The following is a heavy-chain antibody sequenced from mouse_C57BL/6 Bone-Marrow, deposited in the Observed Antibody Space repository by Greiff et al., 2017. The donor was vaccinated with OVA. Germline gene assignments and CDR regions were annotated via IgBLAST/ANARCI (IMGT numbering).Heavy chain of an antibody. V-gene: IGHV1-50*01. CDR1: GYTFTSYW. D-gene: IGHD1-1*01. J-gene: IGHJ2*01. CDR2: IDPSDSYT. CDR3: ARRGSSYFDY. Sequence: QVQLQQPGAELVKPGASVKLSCKASGYTFTSYWMQWVKQRPGQGLEWIGEIDPSDSYTNYNQKFKGKATLTVDTSSSTAYMQLRSLTSEDSAVYYCARRGSSYFDYWGKGTTLTVSS.